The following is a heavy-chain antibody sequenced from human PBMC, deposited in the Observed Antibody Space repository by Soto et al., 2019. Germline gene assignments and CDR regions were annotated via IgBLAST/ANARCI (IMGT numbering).Heavy chain of an antibody. Sequence: SGGSLRLSCAASGFTFSSYAMSWVRQAPGKGLEWVSAISGSGGSTYYADSVKGRFTISRDNSKNTLYLQMNSLRAEDTAVYYCAKGGRGSGWYGGENWGQGTLVTVSS. CDR1: GFTFSSYA. D-gene: IGHD6-19*01. J-gene: IGHJ4*02. CDR3: AKGGRGSGWYGGEN. CDR2: ISGSGGST. V-gene: IGHV3-23*01.